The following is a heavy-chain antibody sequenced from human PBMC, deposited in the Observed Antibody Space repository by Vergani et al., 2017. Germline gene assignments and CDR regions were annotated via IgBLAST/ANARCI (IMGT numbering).Heavy chain of an antibody. J-gene: IGHJ4*02. D-gene: IGHD2-15*01. V-gene: IGHV4-39*01. CDR1: GDSINNGNYS. CDR3: SRSRPYCTSGSCPVI. Sequence: QLQLQESGPGLVKPSETLSLTCIVSGDSINNGNYSWGWIRQPPGKGLEWIGSVYYNGSTYYNPSLKSRVTTSVDASKNQFSLKLNSVTVADTAVYYCSRSRPYCTSGSCPVIWGQGTLVTVSS. CDR2: VYYNGST.